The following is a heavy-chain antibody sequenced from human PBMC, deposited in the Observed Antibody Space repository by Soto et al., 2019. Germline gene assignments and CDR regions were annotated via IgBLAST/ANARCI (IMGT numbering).Heavy chain of an antibody. CDR2: ISGSSVST. J-gene: IGHJ3*02. CDR3: AKDDYYDSSGQLADRSFGFDS. CDR1: GFTFSSYA. D-gene: IGHD3-22*01. Sequence: EVQLLESGGGLVQPGGSLRLSCAASGFTFSSYAMSWVSQAPGKGLQWVSVISGSSVSTYYADSARGRFTISRDNSKNTLYLQINSLRAEDTAVYYCAKDDYYDSSGQLADRSFGFDSWGQGTMVTVSS. V-gene: IGHV3-23*01.